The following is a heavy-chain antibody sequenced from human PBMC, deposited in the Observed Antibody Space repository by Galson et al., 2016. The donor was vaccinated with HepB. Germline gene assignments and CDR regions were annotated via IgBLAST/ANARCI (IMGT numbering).Heavy chain of an antibody. Sequence: SLRLSCAASGFTFSTFGMHWVRQAPGKGLEWVAIISYDGSDKSYAESVRGRFTISRDNSNNTLYLQMSSLRGADTAMYYCARDSTNFDLWGRGTLVTVSS. CDR3: ARDSTNFDL. CDR2: ISYDGSDK. D-gene: IGHD5/OR15-5a*01. V-gene: IGHV3-30*03. CDR1: GFTFSTFG. J-gene: IGHJ2*01.